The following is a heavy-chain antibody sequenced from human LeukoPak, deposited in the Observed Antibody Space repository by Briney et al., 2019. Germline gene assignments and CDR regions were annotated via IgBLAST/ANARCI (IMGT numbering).Heavy chain of an antibody. CDR3: GVDYSYYYYGMDV. V-gene: IGHV3-30-3*01. CDR2: ISYDGSNK. Sequence: GGSLRLSCAASGFTFSSYAMHWVRQAPGKGLEWVAVISYDGSNKYYADSVKGRFTISRDNSKNTLYLQMYSLRAEDTAVYYCGVDYSYYYYGMDVWGQGTTVTVSS. J-gene: IGHJ6*02. CDR1: GFTFSSYA.